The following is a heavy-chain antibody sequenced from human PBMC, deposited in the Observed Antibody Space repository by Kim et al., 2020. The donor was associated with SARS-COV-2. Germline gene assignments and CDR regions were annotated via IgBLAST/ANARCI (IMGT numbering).Heavy chain of an antibody. V-gene: IGHV4-30-2*04. J-gene: IGHJ4*02. Sequence: DYTPSIKSRVTTPLDTSRNHFSLNLSSVTVADTAVYYCARVHTSSWEIDYWGQGTLVTVSS. CDR3: ARVHTSSWEIDY. D-gene: IGHD6-13*01.